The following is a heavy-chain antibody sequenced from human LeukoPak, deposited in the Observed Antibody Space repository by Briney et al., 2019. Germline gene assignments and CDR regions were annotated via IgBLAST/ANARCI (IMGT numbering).Heavy chain of an antibody. CDR2: ISNSGGST. CDR3: AKGSQNWGKYYFDY. V-gene: IGHV3-23*01. Sequence: GGSLRLSCAASGFTFSTYAMSWVRQAPGKGLEWVSAISNSGGSTYYADSVKGRFTISRDNSKNTLFLPMNSLRAEDTAVYYCAKGSQNWGKYYFDYWGQGTLVTVSS. D-gene: IGHD7-27*01. J-gene: IGHJ4*02. CDR1: GFTFSTYA.